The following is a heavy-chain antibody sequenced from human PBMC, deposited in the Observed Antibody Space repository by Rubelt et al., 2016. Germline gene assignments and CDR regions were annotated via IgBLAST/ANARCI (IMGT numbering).Heavy chain of an antibody. CDR1: GFTFSGSA. D-gene: IGHD6-13*01. Sequence: EVQLVESGGGLVQPGGSLKLSCAASGFTFSGSAMHWVRQASGKGLEWVGRIRSKANSYATAYAASVKGRFTISRDDSKNTAYLQMNSLKTEDTAVYYCARAQQDYYWGQGTLVTVSS. V-gene: IGHV3-73*02. CDR2: IRSKANSYAT. J-gene: IGHJ4*02. CDR3: ARAQQDYY.